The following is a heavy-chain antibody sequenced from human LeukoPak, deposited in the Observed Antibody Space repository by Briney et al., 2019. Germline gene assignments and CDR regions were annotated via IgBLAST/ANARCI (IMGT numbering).Heavy chain of an antibody. Sequence: GGSLRLSCAASGFTFSSYEMNWVRQAPGKGLEWVSYISSSGSTLYYADSVKGRFTISRDNAKNSLYLQMNSLRAEDTAVYYCARDASPSPVAGTNYFDYWGQGTLVTVSS. CDR3: ARDASPSPVAGTNYFDY. CDR2: ISSSGSTL. CDR1: GFTFSSYE. V-gene: IGHV3-48*03. D-gene: IGHD6-19*01. J-gene: IGHJ4*02.